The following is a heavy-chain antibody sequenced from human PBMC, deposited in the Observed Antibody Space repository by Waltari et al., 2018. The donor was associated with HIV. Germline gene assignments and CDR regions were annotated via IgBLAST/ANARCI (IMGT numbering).Heavy chain of an antibody. Sequence: QVQLQESDPGLVKPSETLSLTCSVSGGSISSYYWSWIRQPPGKGLEWIGYIYYSGSTNSNPSLKSRVTISVDTSKNQFSLKLSSVTAADTAVYYCARANYDSSGYYYLNYFDYWGQGTLVTVSS. J-gene: IGHJ4*02. CDR1: GGSISSYY. V-gene: IGHV4-59*01. CDR2: IYYSGST. D-gene: IGHD3-22*01. CDR3: ARANYDSSGYYYLNYFDY.